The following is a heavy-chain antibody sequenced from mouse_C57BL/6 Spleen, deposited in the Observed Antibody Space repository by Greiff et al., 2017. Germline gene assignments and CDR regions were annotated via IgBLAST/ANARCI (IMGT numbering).Heavy chain of an antibody. CDR2: IDPETCGT. D-gene: IGHD2-3*01. CDR1: GYTFTDYE. J-gene: IGHJ2*01. Sequence: VKLQESGAELVRPGASVTLSCKASGYTFTDYEMHWVKQTPMHGLEWIGAIDPETCGTAYNQKFKGKAILTADKSSSTAYMELRRLTSEDSAVYYCTRMGDGYYDYWGQGTTLTVSS. V-gene: IGHV1-15*01. CDR3: TRMGDGYYDY.